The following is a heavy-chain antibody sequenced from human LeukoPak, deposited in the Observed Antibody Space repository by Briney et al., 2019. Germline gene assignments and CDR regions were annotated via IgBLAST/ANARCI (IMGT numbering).Heavy chain of an antibody. Sequence: GGSLRLSCAASGFTFSSYGMHWVRQAPGKGLEWVAVISYDGSNKYYADSVKGRFTTSRDNSKNTLYLQMNSLRAEDTAVYYCAKSLAPTYTISWYGFDYWGRGTLVTVSS. V-gene: IGHV3-30*18. CDR3: AKSLAPTYTISWYGFDY. D-gene: IGHD6-13*01. CDR1: GFTFSSYG. CDR2: ISYDGSNK. J-gene: IGHJ4*02.